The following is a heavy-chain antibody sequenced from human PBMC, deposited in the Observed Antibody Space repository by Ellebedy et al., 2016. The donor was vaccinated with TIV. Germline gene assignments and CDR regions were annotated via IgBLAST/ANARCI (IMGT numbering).Heavy chain of an antibody. Sequence: GESLKISCKGSGYSFTSYWISWVRQMPGKGLEWMGRIDPSDSYTNYSPSFQGHVTISADKSISTAYLQWSSLKASDTAMYYCARLQVVPAAIDYYYGMDVWGQGTTVTVSS. CDR3: ARLQVVPAAIDYYYGMDV. V-gene: IGHV5-10-1*01. J-gene: IGHJ6*02. CDR2: IDPSDSYT. D-gene: IGHD2-2*02. CDR1: GYSFTSYW.